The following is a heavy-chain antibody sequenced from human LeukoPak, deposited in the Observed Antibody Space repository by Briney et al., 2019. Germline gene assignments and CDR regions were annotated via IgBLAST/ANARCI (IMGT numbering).Heavy chain of an antibody. D-gene: IGHD3-16*02. J-gene: IGHJ4*02. CDR2: IKQDGSEK. CDR3: ARHRTASDY. CDR1: GFTLSSYW. Sequence: PGGSLRLSCAASGFTLSSYWMSWVRQAPGKGLEWVANIKQDGSEKYYVDSVKGRFTISRDNGKNSLYLQMNSLRAEDTAVYYCARHRTASDYWGQGTLVTVSS. V-gene: IGHV3-7*01.